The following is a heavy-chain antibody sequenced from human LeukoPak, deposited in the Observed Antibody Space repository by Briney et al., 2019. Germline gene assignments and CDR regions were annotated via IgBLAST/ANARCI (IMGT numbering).Heavy chain of an antibody. CDR3: AKGGYCSSTSCYGEPGWFDP. D-gene: IGHD2-2*01. CDR1: GYSFTSYL. J-gene: IGHJ5*02. Sequence: GESLKISCKGSGYSFTSYLIGGGHQMPEKGLGWMGIIYPGDSDTRYSTSFQGQATISGDKSISTAYLQWSSLKASDTAMYYCAKGGYCSSTSCYGEPGWFDPWGQGTLVTVSS. V-gene: IGHV5-51*07. CDR2: IYPGDSDT.